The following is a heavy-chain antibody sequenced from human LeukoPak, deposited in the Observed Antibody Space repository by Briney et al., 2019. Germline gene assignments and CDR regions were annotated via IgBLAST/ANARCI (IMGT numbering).Heavy chain of an antibody. CDR2: ISYDGSNK. J-gene: IGHJ4*02. D-gene: IGHD2-15*01. V-gene: IGHV3-30*03. CDR1: GFTFSSYG. CDR3: ARDWDEVAAATESYFDY. Sequence: PGGSLRLSCAASGFTFSSYGMHWVRQAPGKGLEWVAVISYDGSNKYYADSVKGRFTISRDNSKNTLYLQMNSLRAEDTAVYYCARDWDEVAAATESYFDYWGQGTLVTVSS.